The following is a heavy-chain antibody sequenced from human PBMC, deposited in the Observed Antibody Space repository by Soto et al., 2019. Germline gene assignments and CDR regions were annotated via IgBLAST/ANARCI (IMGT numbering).Heavy chain of an antibody. CDR3: DILGDSSGYFLFNY. D-gene: IGHD3-22*01. CDR1: GYTFTSYA. Sequence: ASVKVSCKASGYTFTSYAMHWVRQAPGQRLEWMGWINAGNGNTKYSQKFQGRVTITRDTSASTAYMELSSLRSEDTAVYYCDILGDSSGYFLFNYCGQGTLVTVSS. J-gene: IGHJ4*02. V-gene: IGHV1-3*01. CDR2: INAGNGNT.